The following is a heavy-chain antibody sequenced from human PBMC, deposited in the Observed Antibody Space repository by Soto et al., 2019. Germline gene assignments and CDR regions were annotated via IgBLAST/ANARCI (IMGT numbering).Heavy chain of an antibody. D-gene: IGHD3-22*01. Sequence: EVQLVESGGDLVQPGGSLRLSCAASGFTFSTYWMHWVRQAPGKGLLWVSRIKTDGTYATYADSVKRRFTISRDNDKNPLYLQMNSLRLEDAAVYYCAAGGSGYYANWGQGTLVTVSS. CDR1: GFTFSTYW. J-gene: IGHJ4*02. CDR3: AAGGSGYYAN. V-gene: IGHV3-74*01. CDR2: IKTDGTYA.